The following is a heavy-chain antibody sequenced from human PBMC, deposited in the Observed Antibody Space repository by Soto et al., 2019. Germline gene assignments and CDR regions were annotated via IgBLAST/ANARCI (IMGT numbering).Heavy chain of an antibody. Sequence: EVQLLESGGGLVQPGGSLRLSCAASGFTFSSYAMSWVRQAPGKGLEWVSASSGSGGSTYYADSVKGRFTISRDNSKNTLYLQMNSLRAEDTAVYYCAKDNFPRGIGPYYYYYGRDVWGQGTTVTVSS. D-gene: IGHD1-26*01. CDR2: SSGSGGST. CDR1: GFTFSSYA. CDR3: AKDNFPRGIGPYYYYYGRDV. V-gene: IGHV3-23*01. J-gene: IGHJ6*02.